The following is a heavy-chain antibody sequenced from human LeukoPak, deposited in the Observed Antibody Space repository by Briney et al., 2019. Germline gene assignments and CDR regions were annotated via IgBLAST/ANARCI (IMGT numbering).Heavy chain of an antibody. Sequence: SETLSLTCTVSGGSTSSYYWSWIRKPPGKGLEWIGYIYYSGSTNYNPSLKSRVTMSIDTSKNQFSLNLSSVTAADTVVYYCARGYSSSWYYFDYWGQGTLVTVSS. CDR1: GGSTSSYY. CDR3: ARGYSSSWYYFDY. D-gene: IGHD6-13*01. V-gene: IGHV4-59*01. CDR2: IYYSGST. J-gene: IGHJ4*02.